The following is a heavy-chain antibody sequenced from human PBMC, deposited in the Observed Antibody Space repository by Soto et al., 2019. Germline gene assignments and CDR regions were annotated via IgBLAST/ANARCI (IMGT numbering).Heavy chain of an antibody. CDR1: GYTFTSYG. CDR3: ARALYYYDNSGLAY. J-gene: IGHJ4*02. D-gene: IGHD3-22*01. CDR2: INIYSGDA. Sequence: QVRLEQSGPEVKKTGASVKGSCKASGYTFTSYGISWVRQAPGQGLEWMGWINIYSGDANYAQSFQDRVTMTRDTSTNTGYMEMRTLRSDDTAVYYCARALYYYDNSGLAYWGQGTLVTVSS. V-gene: IGHV1-18*01.